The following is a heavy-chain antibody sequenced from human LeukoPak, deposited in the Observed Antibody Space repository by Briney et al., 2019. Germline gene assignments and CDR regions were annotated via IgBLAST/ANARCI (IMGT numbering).Heavy chain of an antibody. D-gene: IGHD6-13*01. CDR2: IYYSGST. V-gene: IGHV4-31*03. J-gene: IGHJ4*02. CDR1: GGSISSGGYY. CDR3: ARSPRGSRYSSSWSHVYYFDQ. Sequence: SETLSLTCTVSGGSISSGGYYWSWIRQHPGKGLEWIGYIYYSGSTYYNPSLKSRVTISVDTSKNQFSLQLSSVTAADTAVYYCARSPRGSRYSSSWSHVYYFDQWGQGNLVTVSS.